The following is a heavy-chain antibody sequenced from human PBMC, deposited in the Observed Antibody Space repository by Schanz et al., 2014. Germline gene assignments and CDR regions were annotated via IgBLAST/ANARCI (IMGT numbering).Heavy chain of an antibody. CDR3: AKQIHYDILTVTRN. CDR1: GFTFSTYA. V-gene: IGHV3-23*04. CDR2: IGYLGDT. D-gene: IGHD3-9*01. J-gene: IGHJ4*02. Sequence: DLVESGGGLIQRGESLRLSCAASGFTFSTYAMSWVRQAPGKGLEWVSTIGYLGDTYYPDSVKGRFTISRDNSKNTLYLQMNSLRAEDTAVYYCAKQIHYDILTVTRNWGQGTLVTVSS.